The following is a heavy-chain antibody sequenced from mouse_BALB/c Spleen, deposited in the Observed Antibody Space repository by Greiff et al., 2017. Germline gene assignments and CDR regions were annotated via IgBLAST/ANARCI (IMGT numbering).Heavy chain of an antibody. D-gene: IGHD2-4*01. CDR3: ARGDYVFAY. V-gene: IGHV3-6*02. CDR1: SYSITSGYY. J-gene: IGHJ3*01. Sequence: DVQLQESGPGLVKPSQSLSLTCSVTSYSITSGYYWNWIRQFPGNKLEWMGYISYDGSNNYNPSLKNRISITRDTSKNQFFLKLNSVTTEDTATYYCARGDYVFAYWGQGTLVTVSA. CDR2: ISYDGSN.